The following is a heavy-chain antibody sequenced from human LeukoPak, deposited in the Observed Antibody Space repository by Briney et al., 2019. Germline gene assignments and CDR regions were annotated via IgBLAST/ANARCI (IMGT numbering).Heavy chain of an antibody. D-gene: IGHD3-22*01. J-gene: IGHJ4*02. Sequence: SETLSLTCTVSGDSISSSSSYWGWIRQPPGKGLEWIGSIYYSGSTYYNPSLKSRVTISVDTSKSQFSLKLSSVTAADTAVYYCARSRSSGYLGYFDYWGQGTLVTVSS. CDR1: GDSISSSSSY. CDR2: IYYSGST. V-gene: IGHV4-39*01. CDR3: ARSRSSGYLGYFDY.